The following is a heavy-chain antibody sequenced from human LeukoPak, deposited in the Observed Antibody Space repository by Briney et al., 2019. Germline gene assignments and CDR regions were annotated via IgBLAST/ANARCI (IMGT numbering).Heavy chain of an antibody. Sequence: SETLSLTCTVSGGSISSGGYYWSWIRQHPGKGLEWIGYIYYSGSTNYNPSLKSRVTISVDTSKNQFSLKLSSVTAADTAVYYCARRPSEMATTPGGRFDPWGQGTLVTVSS. CDR2: IYYSGST. V-gene: IGHV4-31*02. J-gene: IGHJ5*02. CDR3: ARRPSEMATTPGGRFDP. CDR1: GGSISSGGYY. D-gene: IGHD5-12*01.